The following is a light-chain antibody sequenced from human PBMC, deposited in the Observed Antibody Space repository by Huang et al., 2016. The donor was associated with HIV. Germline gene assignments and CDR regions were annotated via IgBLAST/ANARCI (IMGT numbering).Light chain of an antibody. CDR3: QHSDGLSPLT. CDR1: QNICTS. CDR2: DAS. Sequence: AIRMTQSPSSLSASTGDRVTITCRASQNICTSLAWYQQRPGRAPTLLIYDASTLQQEVPSRFSGRGSRTVFTLNIGCLQVEDAAIYYCQHSDGLSPLTFGGGTKVDLK. V-gene: IGKV1-8*01. J-gene: IGKJ4*01.